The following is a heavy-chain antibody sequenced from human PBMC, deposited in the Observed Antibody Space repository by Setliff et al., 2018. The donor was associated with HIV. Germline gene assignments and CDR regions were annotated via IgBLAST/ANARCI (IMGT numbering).Heavy chain of an antibody. V-gene: IGHV3-15*07. J-gene: IGHJ3*01. CDR2: IKSEFDGGTT. CDR3: VKDEKVAFDV. Sequence: PGGSLRLSCAASGFSFSNAWMDWVRQAPGKGLEWVGRIKSEFDGGTTDYAAAVRGRFTFSRDDSKDTLYLQMNSLKIEDTGTYYCVKDEKVAFDVWGQGTKVTVSS. CDR1: GFSFSNAW.